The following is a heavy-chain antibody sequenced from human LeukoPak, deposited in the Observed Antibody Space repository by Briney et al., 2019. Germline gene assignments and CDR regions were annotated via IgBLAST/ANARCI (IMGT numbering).Heavy chain of an antibody. CDR2: IHNGGDT. CDR3: ARERYCSGASCPNSNRYFDF. CDR1: GFSVSANY. Sequence: GGSLRLSCTASGFSVSANYMSWVRQAPGKGLEWVSVIHNGGDTYYADSVKGRFTISRDNSKNTLYLQMNSLRAENTAVYYCARERYCSGASCPNSNRYFDFWGQGTLVTVSS. V-gene: IGHV3-66*02. D-gene: IGHD2-15*01. J-gene: IGHJ4*02.